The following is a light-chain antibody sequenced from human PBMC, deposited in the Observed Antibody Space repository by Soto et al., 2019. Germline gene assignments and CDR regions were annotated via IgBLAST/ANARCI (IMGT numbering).Light chain of an antibody. CDR1: QSVSSSY. CDR2: GAS. CDR3: QQYGSSPRT. V-gene: IGKV3-20*01. J-gene: IGKJ1*01. Sequence: NVLTQSPGTLSLSPGERATLSCRASQSVSSSYLAWYQQKPGQAPRLLIYGASSRATGIPDRFSGSGSGTDFTLTISRLETEDFAVYYCQQYGSSPRTFGQGTKVDIK.